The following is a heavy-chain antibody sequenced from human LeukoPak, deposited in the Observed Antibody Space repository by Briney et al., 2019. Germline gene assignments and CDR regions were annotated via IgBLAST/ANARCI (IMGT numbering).Heavy chain of an antibody. Sequence: GGSLRLSCAASGFTFDDYAMHWVRQAPGKGLEWVSLISGDGGSTYYADSVKGRFTISRDNSKNSLYLQMYSLRTEDTALYYCAKEGTYYYDSSGYYIDAFDIWGQGTMVTVSS. V-gene: IGHV3-43*02. CDR1: GFTFDDYA. J-gene: IGHJ3*02. CDR2: ISGDGGST. D-gene: IGHD3-22*01. CDR3: AKEGTYYYDSSGYYIDAFDI.